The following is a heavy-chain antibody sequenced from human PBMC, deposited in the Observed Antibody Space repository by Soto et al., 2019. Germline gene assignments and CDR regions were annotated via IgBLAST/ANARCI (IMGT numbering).Heavy chain of an antibody. Sequence: QVQLVQSGAEVKKPGSSVKVSCKASGGTFSSYAISWVRHAPGQGLEWMGGIIPIFGTANYAQKFQGRVTITADESTSTAYMELSSLRSEDTAVYYCARKASSGYYSGYYYYGMDVWGQGTTVTVSS. J-gene: IGHJ6*02. CDR3: ARKASSGYYSGYYYYGMDV. V-gene: IGHV1-69*01. CDR1: GGTFSSYA. CDR2: IIPIFGTA. D-gene: IGHD3-22*01.